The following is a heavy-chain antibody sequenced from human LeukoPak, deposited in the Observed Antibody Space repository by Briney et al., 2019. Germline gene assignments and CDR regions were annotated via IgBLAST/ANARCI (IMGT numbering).Heavy chain of an antibody. CDR3: ARVSRHYGSGRKAPDY. Sequence: ASVKVSCKVSGYTLTELSMHWVRQAPGKGLEWMGGFDPEDGETIYAQKFQGRVTMTEDTSTDTAYMELSSLRSDDTAAYYCARVSRHYGSGRKAPDYWGQGTLVTVSS. J-gene: IGHJ4*02. D-gene: IGHD3-10*01. CDR2: FDPEDGET. V-gene: IGHV1-24*01. CDR1: GYTLTELS.